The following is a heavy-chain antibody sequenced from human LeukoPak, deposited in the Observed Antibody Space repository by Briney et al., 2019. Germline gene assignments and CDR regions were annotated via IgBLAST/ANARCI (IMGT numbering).Heavy chain of an antibody. CDR2: ISGSGGST. D-gene: IGHD6-13*01. CDR1: GFTFSSYA. CDR3: AKEGGRGSSWYGYYFDY. Sequence: GGSLRLPCAASGFTFSSYAMSWVRQAPGKGLEWVSAISGSGGSTYYADSVKGRFTISRDDSKNTLYLQMNSLRAEDTAVYYCAKEGGRGSSWYGYYFDYWGQGTLVTVSS. V-gene: IGHV3-23*01. J-gene: IGHJ4*02.